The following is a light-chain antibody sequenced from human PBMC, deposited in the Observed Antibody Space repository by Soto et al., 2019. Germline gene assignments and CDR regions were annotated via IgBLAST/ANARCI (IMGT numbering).Light chain of an antibody. CDR2: KAS. Sequence: DIQMTQSPSTLSASVGDRVTITCRASQSISSWFAWYQQKPGKAPKLLIYKASSLEGGIPSRFSGSGSETEFTLTISSLQPEDFATYYCQQYNSNQYTFGQGTKLEIK. J-gene: IGKJ2*01. CDR3: QQYNSNQYT. V-gene: IGKV1-5*03. CDR1: QSISSW.